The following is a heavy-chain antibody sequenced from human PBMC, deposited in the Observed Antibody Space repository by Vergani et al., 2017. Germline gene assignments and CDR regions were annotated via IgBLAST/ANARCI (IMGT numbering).Heavy chain of an antibody. Sequence: QVQLVQSGAEVKKPGSSVKVSCKASGGTFSSYAISWVRQAPGQGLEWMGGIIPIFGTANYAQKFQGRVTMTTDTSTSTAYMELRSLRSDDTAVYYCASDSHYYGSGSYYRWGQGTLVTVSS. CDR2: IIPIFGTA. V-gene: IGHV1-69*06. CDR3: ASDSHYYGSGSYYR. J-gene: IGHJ4*02. D-gene: IGHD3-10*01. CDR1: GGTFSSYA.